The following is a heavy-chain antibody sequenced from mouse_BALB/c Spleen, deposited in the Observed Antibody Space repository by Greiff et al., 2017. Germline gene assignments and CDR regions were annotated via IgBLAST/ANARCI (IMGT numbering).Heavy chain of an antibody. CDR2: IYPGDGDT. CDR1: GYAFSSYW. J-gene: IGHJ4*01. CDR3: ASKGLGGYAMDY. Sequence: QVQLQQSGAELVRPGSSVKISCKASGYAFSSYWMNWVKQRPGQGLEWIGKIYPGDGDTNYNGKFKGKATLTADKSSSTAYMQLSSLTSEDSAVYFCASKGLGGYAMDYWGQGTSVTVSS. D-gene: IGHD3-3*01. V-gene: IGHV1-80*01.